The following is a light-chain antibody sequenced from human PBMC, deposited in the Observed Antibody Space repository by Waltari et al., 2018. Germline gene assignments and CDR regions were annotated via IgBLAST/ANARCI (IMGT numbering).Light chain of an antibody. Sequence: QAVLTQPSSLSASPGASSSLTCTLRSDLNVANYRIYWYQQQPGSPPQYLLNYKSDSDKHETQLGSGLPSRFAGSKDASANAGILLISGLQSEDEADYYCLIWHSSAYVFGTGTKVTVL. CDR1: SDLNVANYR. CDR3: LIWHSSAYV. CDR2: YKSDSDKHET. V-gene: IGLV5-45*03. J-gene: IGLJ1*01.